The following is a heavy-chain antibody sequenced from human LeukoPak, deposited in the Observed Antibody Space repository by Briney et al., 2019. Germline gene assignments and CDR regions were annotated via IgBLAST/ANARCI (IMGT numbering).Heavy chain of an antibody. CDR2: IYPRDSNT. V-gene: IGHV5-51*01. Sequence: GESLKISCKGSGYGSGYSFTSHGIAWVRQMPGKGLEWMRIIYPRDSNTIYSPSFQGQVTISVDTSINTAYLQWISLKASDTAMYYCARHPIAAGGAYNWFDPWGQGTLVTVSS. CDR3: ARHPIAAGGAYNWFDP. D-gene: IGHD6-13*01. J-gene: IGHJ5*02. CDR1: GYSFTSHG.